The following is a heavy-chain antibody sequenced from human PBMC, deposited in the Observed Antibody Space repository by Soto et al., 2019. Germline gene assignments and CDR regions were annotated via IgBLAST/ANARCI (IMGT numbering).Heavy chain of an antibody. V-gene: IGHV1-69*06. D-gene: IGHD3-10*01. Sequence: QVQLVQSGAEVKKPGSSVKVSCKASGGTFSSLASSWVRQAPGQGLEWMGGLVPVFGTANYAQKFQGRVTITADTSTSTSYMELGSLRSEDTAVYYCARSPGVFDYWGQGTLVTVSS. CDR3: ARSPGVFDY. CDR2: LVPVFGTA. CDR1: GGTFSSLA. J-gene: IGHJ4*02.